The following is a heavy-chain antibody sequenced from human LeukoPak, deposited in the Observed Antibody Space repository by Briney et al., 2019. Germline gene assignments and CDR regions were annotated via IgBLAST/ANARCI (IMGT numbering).Heavy chain of an antibody. V-gene: IGHV3-43*02. CDR2: ISVNGGTT. CDR1: GFTFSSYA. D-gene: IGHD6-19*01. Sequence: GGSLRLSCAASGFTFSSYAMTWVRQAPGKGLEWVSSISVNGGTTYYADSVKGRFTISRDNSKNSLYLQMNSLRTEDTALYYCAKGVAVAGWNWFDPWGQGTLVTVSS. CDR3: AKGVAVAGWNWFDP. J-gene: IGHJ5*02.